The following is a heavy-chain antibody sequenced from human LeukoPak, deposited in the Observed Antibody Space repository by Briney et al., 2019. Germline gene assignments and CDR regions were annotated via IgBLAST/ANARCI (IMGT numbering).Heavy chain of an antibody. J-gene: IGHJ5*02. Sequence: PSETLSLTCGISGGSLSAYYWNWIRQPPGKGLEWIGYMFYTGSGKYNPSLKSRVTISVDTSKRQISLKLTSVTAADTAVYYCATNLPGYSYGYWVAWGQGTLVTVSS. V-gene: IGHV4-59*01. D-gene: IGHD5-18*01. CDR2: MFYTGSG. CDR1: GGSLSAYY. CDR3: ATNLPGYSYGYWVA.